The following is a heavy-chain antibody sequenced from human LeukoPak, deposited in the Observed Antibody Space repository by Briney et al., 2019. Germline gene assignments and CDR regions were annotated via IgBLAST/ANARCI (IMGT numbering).Heavy chain of an antibody. Sequence: GGSLRLSCAASGFTFSSYAMHWVRQAPGKGLEWVAVISYDGSNKYYADSVKGRFTISRDNSKNTLYLQMNSLRAEDTAVYYCAKGQDSSGYYSWGQGTLVTVSS. V-gene: IGHV3-30-3*01. D-gene: IGHD3-22*01. CDR2: ISYDGSNK. CDR1: GFTFSSYA. J-gene: IGHJ4*02. CDR3: AKGQDSSGYYS.